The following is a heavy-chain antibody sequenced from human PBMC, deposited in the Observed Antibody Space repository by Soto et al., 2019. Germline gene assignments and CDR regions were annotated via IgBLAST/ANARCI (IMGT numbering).Heavy chain of an antibody. CDR2: ISGTSDSI. D-gene: IGHD6-13*01. J-gene: IGHJ4*02. CDR1: GFTFSDYY. CDR3: ARVAVITAAGTSDY. V-gene: IGHV3-11*06. Sequence: LRLSCAASGFTFSDYYMSWIRQVPGKGLEWVAYISGTSDSIPYADSVKGRFTISRDNAKNSLYLQMNSLRAEDTAVYYCARVAVITAAGTSDYWGQGTLVTVSS.